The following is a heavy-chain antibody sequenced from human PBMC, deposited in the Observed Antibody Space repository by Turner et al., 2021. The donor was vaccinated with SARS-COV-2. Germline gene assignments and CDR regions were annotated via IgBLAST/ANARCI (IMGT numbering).Heavy chain of an antibody. Sequence: EVQLVESGGGLVQPGGSLRLPCAASGFTFSSYWMSWVRQAPVKGLEWVANIKQDGSEKYYVDSVKGRFTISRDNAKNSLNLQMNSLRAEDTAVYYCAGRVPGAIFDYWGQGTLVTVSS. CDR1: GFTFSSYW. J-gene: IGHJ4*02. CDR2: IKQDGSEK. CDR3: AGRVPGAIFDY. V-gene: IGHV3-7*01. D-gene: IGHD1-1*01.